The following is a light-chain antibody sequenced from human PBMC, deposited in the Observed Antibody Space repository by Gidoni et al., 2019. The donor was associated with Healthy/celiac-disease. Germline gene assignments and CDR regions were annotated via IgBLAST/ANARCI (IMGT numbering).Light chain of an antibody. J-gene: IGKJ1*01. CDR3: QQYGSSSWT. Sequence: EIVLTQSPGTLSLSPGERATLSCRASQSVSSSYLAWYQQKPGQAPRLLIYGASSRATGIPDFTLTISSLEPEDFSVYYCQQYGSSSWTFGQGTKVEIK. CDR2: GAS. CDR1: QSVSSSY. V-gene: IGKV3-20*01.